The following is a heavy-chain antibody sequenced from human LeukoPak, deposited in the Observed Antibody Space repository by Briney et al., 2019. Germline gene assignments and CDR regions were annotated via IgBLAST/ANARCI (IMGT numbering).Heavy chain of an antibody. CDR3: ARHSGAYTHYFDY. Sequence: SSDTLSITCTVSGGSISPYHWSWIRQPPGKELEWIAFIFYSGSAHYNPSLTSRVTISVDTSKNQLSLKLTSVTAADTAVYYCARHSGAYTHYFDYWGQGTLVTVSS. D-gene: IGHD1-26*01. J-gene: IGHJ4*02. V-gene: IGHV4-59*08. CDR2: IFYSGSA. CDR1: GGSISPYH.